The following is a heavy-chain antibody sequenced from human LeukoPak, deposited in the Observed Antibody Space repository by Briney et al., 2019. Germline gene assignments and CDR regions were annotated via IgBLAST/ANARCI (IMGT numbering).Heavy chain of an antibody. V-gene: IGHV3-53*01. D-gene: IGHD3-3*01. J-gene: IGHJ3*02. CDR3: ASGPYDFWSGYSPSHAFDI. CDR1: GFTVSSNY. Sequence: GGSLRLSCAASGFTVSSNYMSWVRQAPGKGLEWVSVIYSGGSTYYADPVKGRFTISRDNSKNTLYLQMNSLRAEDTAVYYCASGPYDFWSGYSPSHAFDIWGQGTMVTVSS. CDR2: IYSGGST.